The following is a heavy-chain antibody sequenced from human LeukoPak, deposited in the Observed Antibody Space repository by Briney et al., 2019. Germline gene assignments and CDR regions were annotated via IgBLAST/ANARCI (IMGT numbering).Heavy chain of an antibody. Sequence: ASVKVSCKASGYTFTSYWIQWVRQAPGQGLEWMELINANDGSTAYAHKFQGRVTMTRDTSTSTVYMDLSSLTSEDTAVYYCARGNVWGQGTTVTVSS. CDR1: GYTFTSYW. J-gene: IGHJ6*02. V-gene: IGHV1-46*01. CDR2: INANDGST. CDR3: ARGNV.